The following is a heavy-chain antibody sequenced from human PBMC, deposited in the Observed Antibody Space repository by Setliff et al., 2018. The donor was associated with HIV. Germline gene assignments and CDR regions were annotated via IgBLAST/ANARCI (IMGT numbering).Heavy chain of an antibody. CDR1: GGSISGYF. D-gene: IGHD7-27*01. V-gene: IGHV4-4*07. CDR2: IYTSGST. Sequence: SETLSLTCNVSGGSISGYFLTWIWQPAGKGLEWIGRIYTSGSTNYNPSLKSRLSMSIDTSKNHFSLRLTSVTAADTAVYYCARDLPELTGRSFDPWGQGIQVTVSS. CDR3: ARDLPELTGRSFDP. J-gene: IGHJ5*02.